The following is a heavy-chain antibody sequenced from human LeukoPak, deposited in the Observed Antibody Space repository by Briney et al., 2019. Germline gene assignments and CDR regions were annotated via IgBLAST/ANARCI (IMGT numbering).Heavy chain of an antibody. J-gene: IGHJ4*01. V-gene: IGHV4-59*08. Sequence: SETLSLTCSVSGGSVTSYYWNWIRQTPDKGLEWIAYIYHSGLTRYNPSLKSRVTISMDTSKNQISLKVASVTAADTGFYYCARTYGSTAYHFWGHGTQVTVSS. CDR3: ARTYGSTAYHF. CDR1: GGSVTSYY. CDR2: IYHSGLT. D-gene: IGHD3-22*01.